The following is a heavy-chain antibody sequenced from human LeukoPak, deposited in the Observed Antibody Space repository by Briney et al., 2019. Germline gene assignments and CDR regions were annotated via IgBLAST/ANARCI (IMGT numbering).Heavy chain of an antibody. J-gene: IGHJ4*02. CDR2: INAGNGNT. Sequence: ASVKVSCKASGYTFTSYAMHWVRQAPGQRLEWMGWINAGNGNTKYSQKFQGRVTITRDTSASTAYMELSSLRSEDTAVYYCATNGEQQLAYFDYWGQGTLVTVSS. V-gene: IGHV1-3*01. CDR3: ATNGEQQLAYFDY. CDR1: GYTFTSYA. D-gene: IGHD6-13*01.